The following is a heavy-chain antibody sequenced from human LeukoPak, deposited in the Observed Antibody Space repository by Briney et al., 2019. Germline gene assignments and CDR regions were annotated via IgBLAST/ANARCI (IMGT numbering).Heavy chain of an antibody. J-gene: IGHJ6*03. CDR3: TTEGLLRPYYMDV. Sequence: GGSLRLSCAASGFTFSNAWMSWVRQAPGKGLEWVGRIKSKTDGGTTDYAAPVKGRSTISRDDSKNTLYLQINSLKTEDAAVYYCTTEGLLRPYYMDVWGKGTTVTASS. CDR1: GFTFSNAW. CDR2: IKSKTDGGTT. D-gene: IGHD2-15*01. V-gene: IGHV3-15*01.